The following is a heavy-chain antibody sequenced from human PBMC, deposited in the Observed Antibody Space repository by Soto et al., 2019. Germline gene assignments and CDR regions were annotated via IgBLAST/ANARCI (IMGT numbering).Heavy chain of an antibody. CDR2: ISAYNGNT. CDR3: AREDYYDSSGYYPPGDYYGMDV. J-gene: IGHJ6*02. V-gene: IGHV1-18*01. CDR1: AYTLTSYG. D-gene: IGHD3-22*01. Sequence: GXSVKVSCKASAYTLTSYGISWVRQAPGQGLEWMGWISAYNGNTNYAQKLQGRVTMTTDTSTSTAYMELRSLRSDDTAVYYCAREDYYDSSGYYPPGDYYGMDVWGQGTTVTVSS.